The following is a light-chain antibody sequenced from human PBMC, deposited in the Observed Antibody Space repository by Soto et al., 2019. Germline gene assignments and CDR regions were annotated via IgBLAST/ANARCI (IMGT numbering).Light chain of an antibody. CDR1: ISNIGKDT. CDR2: NDD. J-gene: IGLJ3*02. V-gene: IGLV1-44*01. CDR3: STCDDSLNCWV. Sequence: QSVLTQPPSVSGTPGLRVNISCSGGISNIGKDTVNWYQQLPGTAPKLLMFNDDKRPSGVPDRFSGSRSGTSASLAISGLQSDDEAVYFCSTCDDSLNCWVFGGGTQLTVL.